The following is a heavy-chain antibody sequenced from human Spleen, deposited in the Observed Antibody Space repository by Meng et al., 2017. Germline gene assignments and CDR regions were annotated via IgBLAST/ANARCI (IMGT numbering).Heavy chain of an antibody. D-gene: IGHD1-14*01. CDR3: AGGRILH. CDR1: GFTFSSYW. J-gene: IGHJ4*02. Sequence: GESLKISCAASGFTFSSYWMSWVRQAPGKGLEWVANIKQDGSEKYYVDSVRGRFTISRDNAKHSLSLQMNSLRAEDTAVYYCAGGRILHWGQGTLVTVSS. CDR2: IKQDGSEK. V-gene: IGHV3-7*01.